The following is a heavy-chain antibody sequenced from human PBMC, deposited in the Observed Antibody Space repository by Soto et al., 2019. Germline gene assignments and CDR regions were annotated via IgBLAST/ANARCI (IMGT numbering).Heavy chain of an antibody. V-gene: IGHV1-69*13. CDR3: ATCPEAAYSSSWSYYYGVDV. D-gene: IGHD6-13*01. J-gene: IGHJ6*02. CDR2: IIPIFGTA. Sequence: ASVKVSCKASGGTFSSYAISWVRQAPGQGLEWMGGIIPIFGTANYAQKFQGRVTITADESTSTAYMELSSLRSEDTAVYYRATCPEAAYSSSWSYYYGVDVWGQGTTVTVSS. CDR1: GGTFSSYA.